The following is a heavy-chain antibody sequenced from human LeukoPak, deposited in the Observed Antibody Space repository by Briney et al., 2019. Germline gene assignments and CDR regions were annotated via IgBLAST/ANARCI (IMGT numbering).Heavy chain of an antibody. D-gene: IGHD3-22*01. CDR3: ARDSGLLPIVTYYFDS. V-gene: IGHV3-21*01. J-gene: IGHJ4*02. CDR2: ISSSSSYM. CDR1: GFTFSNYA. Sequence: KTGGSLRLSCAASGFTFSNYAMHWVRQAPGEGLEWVSSISSSSSYMYYADSMRGRFTISRDSAQNSLYLQMNGLKAEDTAVYYCARDSGLLPIVTYYFDSWGQGTLVTVSS.